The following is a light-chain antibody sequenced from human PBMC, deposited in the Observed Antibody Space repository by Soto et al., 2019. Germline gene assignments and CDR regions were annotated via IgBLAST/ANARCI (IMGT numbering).Light chain of an antibody. V-gene: IGKV3-20*01. J-gene: IGKJ4*01. CDR3: QQYGSSTLT. Sequence: EIVMAQSPDTLSVSPGERATLSCRASQSVNSNLAWYQQKPGQAPRLLIYGASSRATGIPDRFSGSGSGTDFTLTISRLEPEDFAVYYCQQYGSSTLTFGGGTKVDI. CDR1: QSVNSN. CDR2: GAS.